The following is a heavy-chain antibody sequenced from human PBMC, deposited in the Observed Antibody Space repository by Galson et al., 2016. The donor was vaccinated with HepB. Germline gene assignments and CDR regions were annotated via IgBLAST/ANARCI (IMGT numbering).Heavy chain of an antibody. CDR1: GISFSNYW. CDR3: ARDVNYGIFDR. V-gene: IGHV3-7*01. D-gene: IGHD3-10*01. Sequence: SLRLSCAASGISFSNYWMTWVRQAPGKGLEWVANIKEDGSVKYYVDSVKGSFIISRDNAKNALYLQLNSLRAEDTAVYYCARDVNYGIFDRWGQGTLVTVSS. J-gene: IGHJ4*02. CDR2: IKEDGSVK.